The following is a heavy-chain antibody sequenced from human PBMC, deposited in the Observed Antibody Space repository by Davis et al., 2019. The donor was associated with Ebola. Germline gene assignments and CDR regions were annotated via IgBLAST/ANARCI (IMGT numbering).Heavy chain of an antibody. D-gene: IGHD1-1*01. J-gene: IGHJ4*02. CDR3: ARGLYPWELDY. Sequence: SETLSLTCTVSGGSFSSHYWSWIRQPPGKGLEWIGYIYYSGDIYYNPSLKSRVTISVDTSKNQFSLKLSSVTAADTAVYYCARGLYPWELDYWGQGTLVTVSS. CDR2: IYYSGDI. CDR1: GGSFSSHY. V-gene: IGHV4-59*11.